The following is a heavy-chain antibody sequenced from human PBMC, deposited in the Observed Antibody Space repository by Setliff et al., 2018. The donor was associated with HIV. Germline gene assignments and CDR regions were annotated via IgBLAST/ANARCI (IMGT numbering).Heavy chain of an antibody. J-gene: IGHJ3*02. D-gene: IGHD6-25*01. CDR2: ISHGST. CDR1: GGSITSSTYY. CDR3: ARVQRFHDAFDI. V-gene: IGHV4-39*01. Sequence: SETLSLTCTVSGGSITSSTYYWGWIRQPPGKGLEYIGSISHGSTYYTPSLDSRVTISVDTSKNQFSLRLTSVTAADTAVYYCARVQRFHDAFDIWGQGTMVTVSS.